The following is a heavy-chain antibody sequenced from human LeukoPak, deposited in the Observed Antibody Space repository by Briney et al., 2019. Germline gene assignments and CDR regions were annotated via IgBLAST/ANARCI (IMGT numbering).Heavy chain of an antibody. J-gene: IGHJ6*02. CDR3: ARDELLWFGELSPYYYGMDV. D-gene: IGHD3-10*01. V-gene: IGHV1-46*01. CDR2: INPSGGST. Sequence: VASVNVSCKASGYTFTSYYMHWVRQAPGQGLEWMGIINPSGGSTSYAQKFQGRVTMTRDTSTSTVYMELSSLRSEDTAVYYCARDELLWFGELSPYYYGMDVWGQGTTVTVSS. CDR1: GYTFTSYY.